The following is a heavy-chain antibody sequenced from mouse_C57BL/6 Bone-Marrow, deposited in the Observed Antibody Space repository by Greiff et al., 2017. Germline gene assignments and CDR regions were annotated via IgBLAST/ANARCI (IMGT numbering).Heavy chain of an antibody. CDR3: ARSGGLRRLDY. CDR1: GYTFTSYW. V-gene: IGHV1-53*01. CDR2: INPSNGGT. Sequence: VQLQQSGTELVKPGASVKLSCKASGYTFTSYWMHWVKQRPGQGLEWIGNINPSNGGTNYNEKFKSKATLTVAKSSSTAYMQLSSLTSEDSAVYYCARSGGLRRLDYWGQGTTLTVSS. D-gene: IGHD2-4*01. J-gene: IGHJ2*01.